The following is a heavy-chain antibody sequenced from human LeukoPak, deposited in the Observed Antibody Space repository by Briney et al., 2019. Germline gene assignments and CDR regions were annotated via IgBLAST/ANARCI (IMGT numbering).Heavy chain of an antibody. Sequence: GASVKVSCKASGYTFTGYYMHWVRQAPGQGLEWMGWINPNSGGTNYAQKFQGRVTMTRDTSISTAYMELSRLRSDDTAVYYCARAWYSSGWYLFDYWGQGTLVTVSS. CDR2: INPNSGGT. CDR3: ARAWYSSGWYLFDY. CDR1: GYTFTGYY. J-gene: IGHJ4*02. D-gene: IGHD6-19*01. V-gene: IGHV1-2*02.